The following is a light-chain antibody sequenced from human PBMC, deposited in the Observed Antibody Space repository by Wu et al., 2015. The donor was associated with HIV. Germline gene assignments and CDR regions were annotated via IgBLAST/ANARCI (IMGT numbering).Light chain of an antibody. CDR2: ASS. CDR1: QGISNY. Sequence: IQLTQSPSSLSTSVGDRVTITCRASQGISNYLAWYQQKPGKAPELLIYASSTLQSRVPSRFSGSGSGTDFTLTINNLQPEDFATYYCQQLHSYPVTFGQGTRLEIK. J-gene: IGKJ5*01. CDR3: QQLHSYPVT. V-gene: IGKV1-9*01.